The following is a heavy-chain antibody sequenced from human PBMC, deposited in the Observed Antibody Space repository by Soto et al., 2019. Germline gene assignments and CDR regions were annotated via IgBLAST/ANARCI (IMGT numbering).Heavy chain of an antibody. J-gene: IGHJ5*02. CDR2: INHSGST. CDR1: GGSFSGYY. CDR3: AVTTATTDWFDP. D-gene: IGHD4-17*01. Sequence: QVQLQQWGAGLLKHSETLSLTCAVYGGSFSGYYWSWIRQPPGKGLEWIGEINHSGSTNYNPSLKSRVTISVDTSKNQFSLKLSSVTAADTAVYYCAVTTATTDWFDPWGQGTLVTVSS. V-gene: IGHV4-34*01.